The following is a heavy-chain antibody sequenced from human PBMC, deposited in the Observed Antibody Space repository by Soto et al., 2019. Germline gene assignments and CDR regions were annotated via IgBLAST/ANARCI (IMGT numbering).Heavy chain of an antibody. CDR1: GFTFSSYA. CDR3: ARGVDYGFDF. V-gene: IGHV3-23*01. D-gene: IGHD5-12*01. J-gene: IGHJ3*01. Sequence: GGSLRLSCAASGFTFSSYAMSWVRQAPGKGLEWVSAITGSGGSTYYADSVKGRFTISIDNFKNSVYLQMNSLGGEDTAVYYCARGVDYGFDFWGQGTMVTVAS. CDR2: ITGSGGST.